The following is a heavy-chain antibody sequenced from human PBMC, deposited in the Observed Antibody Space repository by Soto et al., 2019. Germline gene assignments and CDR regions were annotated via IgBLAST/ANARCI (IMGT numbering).Heavy chain of an antibody. Sequence: ASVKLSCKASGYTFTSYYMHWVRQAPGQGLEWMGIINPSGGSTSYAQKFQGRVTMTRDTSTSTVYMELSSLRSEDTAVYYCARAPNAWGNYRMNWFDPWGQGNLVTVSS. D-gene: IGHD3-16*02. CDR1: GYTFTSYY. CDR3: ARAPNAWGNYRMNWFDP. J-gene: IGHJ5*02. CDR2: INPSGGST. V-gene: IGHV1-46*01.